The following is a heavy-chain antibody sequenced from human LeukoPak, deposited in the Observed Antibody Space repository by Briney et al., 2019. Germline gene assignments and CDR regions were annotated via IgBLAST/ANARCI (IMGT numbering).Heavy chain of an antibody. CDR3: ASFSDY. J-gene: IGHJ4*02. CDR2: ISTSGTTI. CDR1: GFTFSSFE. Sequence: GGSLRLSRTASGFTFSSFEMNWVRQAPGKGLEWVSYISTSGTTIYYADSVKGRFTISRDNAENSLYLQMNSLRAEDTAIYYCASFSDYWGRGTLVTVSS. V-gene: IGHV3-48*03.